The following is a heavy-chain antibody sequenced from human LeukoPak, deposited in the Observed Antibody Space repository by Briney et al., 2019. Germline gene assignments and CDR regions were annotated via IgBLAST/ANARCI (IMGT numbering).Heavy chain of an antibody. Sequence: GGSLRLSCAASGFTFSSYWMSWVRQAPGKGLVWVSRINGDGGVTNHAESVKGRFSISRDNADNTLHLQMNSLRGEDTAIYYCVREVGAPGSSHHWGQGALVTVGS. V-gene: IGHV3-74*01. J-gene: IGHJ1*01. CDR3: VREVGAPGSSHH. CDR1: GFTFSSYW. D-gene: IGHD1-26*01. CDR2: INGDGGVT.